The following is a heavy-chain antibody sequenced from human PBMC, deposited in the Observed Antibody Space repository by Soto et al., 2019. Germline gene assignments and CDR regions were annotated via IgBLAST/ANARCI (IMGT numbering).Heavy chain of an antibody. CDR3: ASPKIAFYNWFDP. CDR1: GGSISSGGYY. CDR2: IYYSGNT. J-gene: IGHJ5*02. V-gene: IGHV4-31*03. D-gene: IGHD3-3*02. Sequence: LSLTCTVSGGSISSGGYYWSWIRQHPGKGLEWIGYIYYSGNTYYNPSLKSRVTISVDTSKNQFSLKLSSVTAADTAVYYCASPKIAFYNWFDPWGQGTLVTVSS.